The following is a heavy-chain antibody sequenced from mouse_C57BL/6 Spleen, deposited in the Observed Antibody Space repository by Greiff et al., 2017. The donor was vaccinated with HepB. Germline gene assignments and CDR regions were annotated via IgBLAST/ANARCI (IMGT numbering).Heavy chain of an antibody. Sequence: QVQLKQPGAELVRPGSSVKLSCKASGYTFTSYWMHWVKQRPIQGLEWIGNIDPSDSETHYNQKFKDKATLTVDKSSSTAYMQLSSLTSEDSAVYYCARRGQSPTGAMDYWGQGTSVTVSS. V-gene: IGHV1-52*01. CDR3: ARRGQSPTGAMDY. J-gene: IGHJ4*01. CDR1: GYTFTSYW. CDR2: IDPSDSET.